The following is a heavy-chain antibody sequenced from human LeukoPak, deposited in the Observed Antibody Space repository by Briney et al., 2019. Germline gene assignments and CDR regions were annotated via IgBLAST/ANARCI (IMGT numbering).Heavy chain of an antibody. V-gene: IGHV4-31*02. CDR1: GDSITRGGYF. Sequence: PSETLSLTCSVSGDSITRGGYFWSWIRQHPGKGLEWIGYIYHSGSAYYNPSLKSRVTISVDTSKNQFSPKVTSVTAADTAVYYCARDLAGVDVWGKGTTVTVSA. CDR2: IYHSGSA. J-gene: IGHJ6*04. CDR3: ARDLAGVDV.